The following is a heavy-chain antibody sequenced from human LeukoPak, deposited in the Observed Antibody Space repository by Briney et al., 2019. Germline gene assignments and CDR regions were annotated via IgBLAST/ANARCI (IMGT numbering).Heavy chain of an antibody. V-gene: IGHV4-34*01. CDR3: ARPHSTFFDQDAAYYFDY. CDR2: INHSGST. CDR1: GGSFSGYY. J-gene: IGHJ4*02. D-gene: IGHD3-9*01. Sequence: SETLSLTCAVYGGSFSGYYWSWIRQPPGKGLEWIGEINHSGSTNYNPSPKSRVTISVDTSKNHFSLKLSSVTAEDTAVYYCARPHSTFFDQDAAYYFDYWGQGTLVTVSS.